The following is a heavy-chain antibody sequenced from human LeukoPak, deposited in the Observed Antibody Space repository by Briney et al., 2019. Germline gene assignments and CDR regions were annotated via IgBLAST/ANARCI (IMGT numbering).Heavy chain of an antibody. CDR2: ISYDGSNK. J-gene: IGHJ6*03. D-gene: IGHD3-10*01. V-gene: IGHV3-30*04. CDR3: ARYGYYYGSGSSSYMDV. Sequence: PGGSLRLSCAASGFTFSSYAMHWVRQAPGKGLEWVAVISYDGSNKYYADSVKGRFTISRDNSKNTLYLQMNSLRAEDTAVYYCARYGYYYGSGSSSYMDVWGKGTTVTVSS. CDR1: GFTFSSYA.